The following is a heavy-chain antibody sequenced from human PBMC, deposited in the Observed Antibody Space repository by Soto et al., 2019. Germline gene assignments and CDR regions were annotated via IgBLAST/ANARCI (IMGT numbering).Heavy chain of an antibody. D-gene: IGHD5-12*01. V-gene: IGHV1-58*02. J-gene: IGHJ6*03. CDR2: IVVGSGNT. CDR1: GFTFTSSA. Sequence: APVKVSCKASGFTFTSSAMQWVRQARGQRLEWIGWIVVGSGNTNYAQKFQERVTITRDMSTSTAYMELSSLRSEDTAVYYCAALPAGATSVYYYMDVWGKGTTVTVSS. CDR3: AALPAGATSVYYYMDV.